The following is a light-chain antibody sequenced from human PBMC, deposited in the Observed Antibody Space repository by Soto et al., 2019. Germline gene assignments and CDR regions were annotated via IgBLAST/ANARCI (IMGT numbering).Light chain of an antibody. Sequence: QSVLTQPASVSGSPGQSITISCTGTGSDVGGYNYVSWYQQHPGKAPKLMIYEVSNRPSGVSNRFSGSKSGNTASLTISGLQAEDEADYYCSSYKSSSLYVFGTGNKVTVL. CDR1: GSDVGGYNY. CDR3: SSYKSSSLYV. J-gene: IGLJ1*01. CDR2: EVS. V-gene: IGLV2-14*01.